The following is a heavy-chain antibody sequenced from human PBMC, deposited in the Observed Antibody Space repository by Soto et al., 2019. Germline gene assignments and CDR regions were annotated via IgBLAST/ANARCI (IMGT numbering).Heavy chain of an antibody. J-gene: IGHJ5*02. D-gene: IGHD3-3*01. CDR1: GYSFTSYW. Sequence: PGESLKISCKGSGYSFTSYWIGWVRQMPGKGLEWMGIIYPGDSDTRYSPSFQGQVTISAGKSISTAYLQWSSLKASDTAMYYCARHPFYDFWSGSQGGWFDPWGQGTLVTVSS. CDR3: ARHPFYDFWSGSQGGWFDP. V-gene: IGHV5-51*01. CDR2: IYPGDSDT.